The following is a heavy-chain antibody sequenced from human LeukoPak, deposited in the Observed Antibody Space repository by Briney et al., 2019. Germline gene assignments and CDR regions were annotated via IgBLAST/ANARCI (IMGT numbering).Heavy chain of an antibody. CDR1: GGSVSSGSYY. J-gene: IGHJ4*02. CDR2: IYYSGST. D-gene: IGHD6-6*01. CDR3: ARGSWSSSIDY. V-gene: IGHV4-61*01. Sequence: SETLSLTCTLSGGSVSSGSYYRSWIRQPPGKGLEWIGYIYYSGSTYYNPSLKSRITISVDTSKNQFSLKLSSVTAADTAVYYCARGSWSSSIDYWGQGTLVTVSS.